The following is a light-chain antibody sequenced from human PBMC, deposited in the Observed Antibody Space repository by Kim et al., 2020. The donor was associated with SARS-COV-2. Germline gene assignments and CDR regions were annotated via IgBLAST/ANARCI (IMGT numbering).Light chain of an antibody. CDR3: VLYMGSGIWV. J-gene: IGLJ3*02. Sequence: GETVTFCCGLSSGSVSTSYYPSWYQQTPGQAPRTLIYSTNTRSSGVPDRFSGSILGNKAALTITGAQADDESDYYCVLYMGSGIWVFGGGTQLTVL. CDR2: STN. CDR1: SGSVSTSYY. V-gene: IGLV8-61*01.